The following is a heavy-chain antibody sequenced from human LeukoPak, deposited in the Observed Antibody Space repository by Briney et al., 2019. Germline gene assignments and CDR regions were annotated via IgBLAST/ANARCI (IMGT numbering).Heavy chain of an antibody. CDR3: ARYIVSYPHDAFDI. J-gene: IGHJ3*02. Sequence: SETLSLTCTVSGGSIRSSSYNWGWIRQPPGKGLEWIGSFQYTGSTHYNPPLKSRVTISVDTSKNQFSLKLSSVTAADTAFYYCARYIVSYPHDAFDIWGQGTMVTVSS. CDR1: GGSIRSSSYN. CDR2: FQYTGST. V-gene: IGHV4-39*07. D-gene: IGHD1-26*01.